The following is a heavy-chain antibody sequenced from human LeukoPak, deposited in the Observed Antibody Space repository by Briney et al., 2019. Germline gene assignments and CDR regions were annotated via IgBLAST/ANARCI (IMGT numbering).Heavy chain of an antibody. CDR3: ARHRLYGEEGFDY. D-gene: IGHD4-17*01. J-gene: IGHJ4*02. V-gene: IGHV3-21*01. CDR1: GFTFSSYS. Sequence: GGSLRLSCAASGFTFSSYSMNWVRQAPGKGLEWVSSISSSSSYIYYADSVKGRFTISRDNAKNSLYLQMNSLRAEDTAVYYCARHRLYGEEGFDYWGQGTLVTVSS. CDR2: ISSSSSYI.